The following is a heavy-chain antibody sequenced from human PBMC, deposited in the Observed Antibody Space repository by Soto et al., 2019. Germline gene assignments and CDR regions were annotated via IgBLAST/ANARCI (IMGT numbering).Heavy chain of an antibody. CDR2: ISSSSSTI. J-gene: IGHJ6*03. Sequence: EVQLVESGGGLVQPGGSLRLSCAASGFTFSSYSMNWVRQAPGKGLELVSYISSSSSTIYYADSVQVRFTISKDNAKNSLYLQMNSLRAEDTAVYYCARGRRYCSSTSCYPYYYYYYMEVWGKGTTVTVSS. D-gene: IGHD2-2*01. V-gene: IGHV3-48*01. CDR3: ARGRRYCSSTSCYPYYYYYYMEV. CDR1: GFTFSSYS.